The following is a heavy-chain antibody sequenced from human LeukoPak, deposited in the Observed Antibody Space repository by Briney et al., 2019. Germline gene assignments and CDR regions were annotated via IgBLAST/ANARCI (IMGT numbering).Heavy chain of an antibody. CDR2: IFHTGST. D-gene: IGHD2-21*02. Sequence: PSETLSLTCTVSGGSISSYYWSWIRQPPGKGLEWIGSIFHTGSTYHNPSLKSRVTISVDTSKNQFSLKLNSVTAADTAVYYCARVRWGSGGDDAFDIWGQGTMVTVSS. CDR1: GGSISSYY. J-gene: IGHJ3*02. V-gene: IGHV4-38-2*02. CDR3: ARVRWGSGGDDAFDI.